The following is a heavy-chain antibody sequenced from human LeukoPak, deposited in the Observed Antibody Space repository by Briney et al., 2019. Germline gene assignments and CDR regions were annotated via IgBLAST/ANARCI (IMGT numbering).Heavy chain of an antibody. D-gene: IGHD5-12*01. CDR2: ISSNGGST. CDR3: AKTSRVNSAYDSPFDY. J-gene: IGHJ4*02. Sequence: GGSLRLSCSASGFTFSSYAMHWVRQAPGKGLEYVSAISSNGGSTYYADSVKGRFTISRDNSKNTLHLQMNSLRAEDTAIYYCAKTSRVNSAYDSPFDYWGQGTLVTVSS. V-gene: IGHV3-64*04. CDR1: GFTFSSYA.